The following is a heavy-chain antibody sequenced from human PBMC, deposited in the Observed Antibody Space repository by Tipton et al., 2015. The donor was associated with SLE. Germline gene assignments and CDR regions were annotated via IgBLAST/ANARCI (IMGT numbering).Heavy chain of an antibody. CDR2: INHSGST. CDR3: ARGISSGWWNY. J-gene: IGHJ4*02. V-gene: IGHV4-34*01. CDR1: GGPFSGYY. D-gene: IGHD6-19*01. Sequence: TLSLTCAVYGGPFSGYYGSWIRQPPGKGLEWIGEINHSGSTNYDPSLKSRVTISVDTSKNQFSLKLSSVTAADTAVYYCARGISSGWWNYWGQGNLVTVSS.